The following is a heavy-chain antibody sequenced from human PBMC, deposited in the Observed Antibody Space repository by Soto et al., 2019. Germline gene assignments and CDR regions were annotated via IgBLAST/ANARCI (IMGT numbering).Heavy chain of an antibody. CDR2: ISSSSSTI. CDR3: ARFWDS. Sequence: GSLGLSCAAPGFTFSNFNMNWVRQAPGKGLEWVSYISSSSSTIYYADSVKGRFTISRDNAKNSLYLQMNSLRDEDTAVYYCARFWDSWGQGTLVTVYS. J-gene: IGHJ4*02. CDR1: GFTFSNFN. V-gene: IGHV3-48*02. D-gene: IGHD3-3*01.